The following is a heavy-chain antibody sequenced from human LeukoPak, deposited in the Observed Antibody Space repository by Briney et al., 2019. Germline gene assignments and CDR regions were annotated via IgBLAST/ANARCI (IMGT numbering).Heavy chain of an antibody. D-gene: IGHD3-16*01. CDR1: GSPLTSYP. CDR3: AREQTFPYFDS. CDR2: ISGRGSIT. V-gene: IGHV3-23*01. Sequence: PGGSLNLSCPASGSPLTSYPMSGAPRPPGKGREGVSTISGRGSITYYADSVKGRFTISRDNSRNTLYLQMNSLRAEDTAVYYCAREQTFPYFDSWGQGTLVTVSS. J-gene: IGHJ4*02.